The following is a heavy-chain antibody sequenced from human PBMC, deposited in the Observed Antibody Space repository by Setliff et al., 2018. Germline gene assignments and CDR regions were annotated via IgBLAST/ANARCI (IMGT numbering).Heavy chain of an antibody. V-gene: IGHV3-72*01. CDR1: GFTFSAHY. CDR2: IRNKDNSYTT. CDR3: ARVLTQGSWHFDY. D-gene: IGHD1-26*01. Sequence: PGGSLRLSCAASGFTFSAHYMDWLRQAPGKGLEWVGRIRNKDNSYTTEYAASVKGRFTISRDDSKNSLYLQMNSLETEDTAIYYCARVLTQGSWHFDYWGQGTLVTVSS. J-gene: IGHJ4*02.